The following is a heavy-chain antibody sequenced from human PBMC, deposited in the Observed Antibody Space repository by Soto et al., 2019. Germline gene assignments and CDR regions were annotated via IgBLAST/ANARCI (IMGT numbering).Heavy chain of an antibody. Sequence: QLQLQESGPGLVKPSETLSLTCTVSGGSISSSSYYWGWIRQPPGKGLEWIGSIYYSGSTYYNPSLKSRVTIPGATSKDQFSLKRSSVTAADTAVYYCARLNYYDSSGRTNPVMRFGWFDPWGQGTLVTVSS. V-gene: IGHV4-39*01. CDR2: IYYSGST. D-gene: IGHD3-22*01. CDR1: GGSISSSSYY. CDR3: ARLNYYDSSGRTNPVMRFGWFDP. J-gene: IGHJ5*02.